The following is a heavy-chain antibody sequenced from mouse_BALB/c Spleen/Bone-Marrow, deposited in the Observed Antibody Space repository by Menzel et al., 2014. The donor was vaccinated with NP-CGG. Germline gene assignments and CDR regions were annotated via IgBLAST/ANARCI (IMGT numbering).Heavy chain of an antibody. V-gene: IGHV1-54*01. CDR2: INPGSGAT. Sequence: QVQLKESGAELVRPGTSVKVSCKASGYAFTNYLIEWVKQRPGQGLEWIGVINPGSGATDYNEKFKGKATLTADKSSSTAYMHLSSLTSDDSAVYFCAREHGDYWGQGTSATVSS. J-gene: IGHJ4*01. CDR1: GYAFTNYL. CDR3: AREHGDY.